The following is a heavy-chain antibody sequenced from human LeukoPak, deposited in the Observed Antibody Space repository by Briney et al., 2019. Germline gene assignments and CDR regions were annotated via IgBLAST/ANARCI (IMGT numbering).Heavy chain of an antibody. CDR3: ARHTAARRGIDY. CDR2: TYTSGST. D-gene: IGHD6-6*01. Sequence: PSETLSLTCTVSGGSISSYYWSWIRQPPGKGLEWIGYTYTSGSTNYNPSLKSRVTISVDTSKNQFSLKLSSVTAADTAVYYCARHTAARRGIDYWGQGTLVTVSS. J-gene: IGHJ4*02. CDR1: GGSISSYY. V-gene: IGHV4-4*09.